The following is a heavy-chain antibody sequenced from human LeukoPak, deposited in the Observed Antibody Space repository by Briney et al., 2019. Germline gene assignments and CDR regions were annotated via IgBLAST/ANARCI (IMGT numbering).Heavy chain of an antibody. V-gene: IGHV4-34*01. CDR2: INHSGST. Sequence: KSSETPSLTCAVYGGSFSGYYWSWIRQPPGKGLEWIGEINHSGSTNYNPSLKSRVTISVDTSKNQFSLKLSSVTAADTAVYYCARAERWLQFVFDYWGQGTLVTVSS. J-gene: IGHJ4*02. CDR1: GGSFSGYY. CDR3: ARAERWLQFVFDY. D-gene: IGHD5-24*01.